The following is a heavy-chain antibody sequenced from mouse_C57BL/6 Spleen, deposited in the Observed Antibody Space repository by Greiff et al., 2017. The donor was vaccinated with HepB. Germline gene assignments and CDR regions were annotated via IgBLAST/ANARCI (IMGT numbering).Heavy chain of an antibody. CDR1: GYSFTGYY. J-gene: IGHJ4*01. CDR3: ANYYGSSPRAMDY. Sequence: VQLQQSGPELVKPGASVKISCKASGYSFTGYYMNWVKQSPEKSLEWIGEINPSTGGTTYNQKFKAKATLTVDKSSSTAYMQLKSLTSEDSAVYYCANYYGSSPRAMDYWGQGTSVTVSS. V-gene: IGHV1-42*01. CDR2: INPSTGGT. D-gene: IGHD1-1*01.